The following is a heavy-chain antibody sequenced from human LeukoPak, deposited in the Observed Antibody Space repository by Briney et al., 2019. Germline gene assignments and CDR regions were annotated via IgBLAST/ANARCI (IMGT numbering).Heavy chain of an antibody. CDR2: IYYSGST. J-gene: IGHJ2*01. D-gene: IGHD2-2*02. V-gene: IGHV4-59*01. CDR3: ARGLYPYYWYFDL. Sequence: KPSETLSLTCTVSGGSISGYYWSWIRQPPGKGLEWIGYIYYSGSTNYNPSLKSRVTISVDTSKNQFSLKLSSLTAADTAVYYCARGLYPYYWYFDLWGRGTLVTVSS. CDR1: GGSISGYY.